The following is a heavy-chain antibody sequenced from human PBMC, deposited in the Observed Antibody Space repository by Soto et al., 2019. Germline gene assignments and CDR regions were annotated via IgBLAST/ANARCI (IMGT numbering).Heavy chain of an antibody. V-gene: IGHV1-58*02. CDR3: SADRPDIGVGWWV. CDR2: IVVASGQT. J-gene: IGHJ6*02. CDR1: GSGFINSG. D-gene: IGHD2-15*01. Sequence: SVKVSCKASGSGFINSGIQWVRQAHGQRLEWIGWIVVASGQTNYAQNFRGRVAITRDTSTATAYIELTGLTSEDTAVYFCSADRPDIGVGWWVWGQGTTVTVSS.